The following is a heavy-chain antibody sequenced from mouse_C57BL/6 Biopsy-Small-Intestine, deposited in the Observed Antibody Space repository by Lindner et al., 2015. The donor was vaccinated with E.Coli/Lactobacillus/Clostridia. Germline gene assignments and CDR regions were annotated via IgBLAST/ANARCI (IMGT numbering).Heavy chain of an antibody. V-gene: IGHV1-7*01. D-gene: IGHD1-1*01. CDR1: GYTFTTFW. CDR2: INPSSGYA. CDR3: ARHSIYFGSSSFDY. Sequence: VQLQESGTELAKPGASVKLSCKASGYTFTTFWMHWVKQRPGQGLEWIGFINPSSGYAQYNQKFKDKATLTADQSSTTAYMQLSSLTYEDSAVYYCARHSIYFGSSSFDYWGQGTTLTVSS. J-gene: IGHJ2*01.